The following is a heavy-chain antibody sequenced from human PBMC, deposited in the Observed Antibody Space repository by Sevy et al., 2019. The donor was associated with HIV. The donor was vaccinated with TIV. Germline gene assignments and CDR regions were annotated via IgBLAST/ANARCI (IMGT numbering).Heavy chain of an antibody. CDR1: GGSISSYY. CDR3: ARDRMRDGHGFWSGYYTGRIAAPSGYGMDV. D-gene: IGHD3-3*01. CDR2: IYYSGST. V-gene: IGHV4-59*01. J-gene: IGHJ6*02. Sequence: SETLSLTCTVSGGSISSYYWSWIRQPPGKGLEWIGYIYYSGSTNYNPSLKSRVTISVDTSKNQFSLKLSSVTAADTAVYYGARDRMRDGHGFWSGYYTGRIAAPSGYGMDVWGQGTTVTVSS.